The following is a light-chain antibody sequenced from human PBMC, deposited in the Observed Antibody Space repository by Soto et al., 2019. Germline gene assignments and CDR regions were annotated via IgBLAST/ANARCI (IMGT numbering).Light chain of an antibody. CDR1: SSDVGGYNY. CDR2: EVT. J-gene: IGLJ2*01. CDR3: SSYISISILE. Sequence: QSALTQPASVSGSPGQSIAISCTGTSSDVGGYNYVSWYQQHPGKAPKLVIYEVTNRPSGVSNRFSGSKSGNTASLTISGLQAEDEADYYCSSYISISILEFGGGTKVTVL. V-gene: IGLV2-14*01.